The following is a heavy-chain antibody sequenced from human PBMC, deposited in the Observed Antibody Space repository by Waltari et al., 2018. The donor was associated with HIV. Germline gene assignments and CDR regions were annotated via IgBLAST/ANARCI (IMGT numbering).Heavy chain of an antibody. CDR1: GFTFSSYS. CDR2: ISSGSNFM. V-gene: IGHV3-21*01. D-gene: IGHD6-19*01. J-gene: IGHJ6*02. CDR3: ARSLAVAGTRGFGMDV. Sequence: EVQLVESGGGLVKPGGSLRLSCAASGFTFSSYSMNWVRQAPGKGLEWVSNISSGSNFMDYVDSVKGRFTISRDNAKNSLYLQMNSLRAEDTALYYCARSLAVAGTRGFGMDVWGQGTTVTVSS.